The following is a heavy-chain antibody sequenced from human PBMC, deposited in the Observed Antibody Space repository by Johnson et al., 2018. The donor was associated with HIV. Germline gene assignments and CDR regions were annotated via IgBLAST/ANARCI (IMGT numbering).Heavy chain of an antibody. V-gene: IGHV3-11*04. D-gene: IGHD3-22*01. CDR1: GFTFRDYY. Sequence: QVQLVESGGDLVKPGGSLRLSCAASGFTFRDYYMSWIRQAPGKGLEWVAYISSSGSSISYADSVRGRFTISRDNSKNTLFLQMNSLRAEDTAVYYCVRRFYDSSAFDIWGQGTLVTVSS. J-gene: IGHJ3*02. CDR3: VRRFYDSSAFDI. CDR2: ISSSGSSI.